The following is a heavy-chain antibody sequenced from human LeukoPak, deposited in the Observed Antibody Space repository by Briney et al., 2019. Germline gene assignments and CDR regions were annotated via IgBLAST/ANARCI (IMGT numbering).Heavy chain of an antibody. V-gene: IGHV4-59*01. CDR1: GGSISGYY. D-gene: IGHD3-10*01. Sequence: SETLSLTCTVSGGSISGYYWSWIRQPPGKGLEWIGYIYYSGSTNYNPSLKSRVTISVDTSKSQFSLKLTSVTAADTAVYYCAREGSGSYYYPFDYWGQGTLVTVSS. J-gene: IGHJ4*02. CDR2: IYYSGST. CDR3: AREGSGSYYYPFDY.